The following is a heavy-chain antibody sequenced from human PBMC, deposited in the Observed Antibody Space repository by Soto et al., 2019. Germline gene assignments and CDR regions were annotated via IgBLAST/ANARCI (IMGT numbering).Heavy chain of an antibody. Sequence: PGESLKISCKGFDYTFAAYWIAWVRQMPGKGLELMGIIYPSDSDTRYRPSFQGQVTISADKSISSAYLQWSSLRASDTAMYYCARGGVSTRTFDYWGQGTPVTVSS. CDR3: ARGGVSTRTFDY. CDR2: IYPSDSDT. CDR1: DYTFAAYW. V-gene: IGHV5-51*01. D-gene: IGHD3-3*01. J-gene: IGHJ4*02.